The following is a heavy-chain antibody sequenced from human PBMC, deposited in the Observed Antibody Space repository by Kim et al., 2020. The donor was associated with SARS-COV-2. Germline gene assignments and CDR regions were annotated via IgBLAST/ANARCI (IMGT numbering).Heavy chain of an antibody. V-gene: IGHV3-30*04. D-gene: IGHD1-7*01. CDR1: GFSFSSYA. CDR3: ARDISSGARNYQEFFDF. J-gene: IGHJ4*02. CDR2: ISYDGSGQ. Sequence: GGSLRLSCVASGFSFSSYAMHWVRQAPGKGLEWVACISYDGSGQFYADSVKGRFTISRDSSRITLYLQMNSLRADDTAVYYCARDISSGARNYQEFFDFGGQGTLVTVSS.